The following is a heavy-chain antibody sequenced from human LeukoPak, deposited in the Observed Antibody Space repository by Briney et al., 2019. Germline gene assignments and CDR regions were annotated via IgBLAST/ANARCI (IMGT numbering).Heavy chain of an antibody. CDR3: ARDGSFWSGFHAFDL. D-gene: IGHD3-3*01. Sequence: GGSLRLSCAASGFTFSSYAMSWVRQAPGKGLEWVSGINGRGITYYAGSVKGRFTISRDNAKKSLYLEMSSLRAEDTAVYYCARDGSFWSGFHAFDLWGQGTVVTVSS. V-gene: IGHV3-23*01. CDR2: INGRGIT. CDR1: GFTFSSYA. J-gene: IGHJ3*01.